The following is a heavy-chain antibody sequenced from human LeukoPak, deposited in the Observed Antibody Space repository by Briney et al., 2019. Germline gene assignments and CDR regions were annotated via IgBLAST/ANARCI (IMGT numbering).Heavy chain of an antibody. Sequence: SSETLSLTCTVSGVPISSYYWSWIRQPPGKGLEWIGYIYYSGSTHYNPSLTGRVTISVDTSKNQFSLKLSSVTAEDTAVYYCARCRDGYNFLDYWGQGTLVTVSS. V-gene: IGHV4-59*08. CDR2: IYYSGST. J-gene: IGHJ4*02. D-gene: IGHD5-24*01. CDR1: GVPISSYY. CDR3: ARCRDGYNFLDY.